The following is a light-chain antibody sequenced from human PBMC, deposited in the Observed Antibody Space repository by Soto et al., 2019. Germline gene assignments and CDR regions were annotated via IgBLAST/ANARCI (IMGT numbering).Light chain of an antibody. J-gene: IGKJ1*01. Sequence: EIVLTQSPATLSLSPGERATLSCRASQSVSGYLAWYQQKPGQAPRLLIYDGSHRATGIPARFSGSGSGTDFTLTISGLEPEDFAVYYCQQYGSSPRTFGQGTKVDIK. CDR2: DGS. CDR1: QSVSGY. CDR3: QQYGSSPRT. V-gene: IGKV3-11*01.